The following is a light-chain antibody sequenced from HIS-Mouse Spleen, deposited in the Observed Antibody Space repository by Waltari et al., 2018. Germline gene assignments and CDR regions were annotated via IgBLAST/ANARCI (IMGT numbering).Light chain of an antibody. V-gene: IGKV2-28*01. Sequence: DIVMTQSPLSLPVTPGEPASISCRSSQSLLHSNGYNYSDWDLQKPGQSPQLLIYLGSNRASGVPDRFSGSGSGTDCTLKISRVEAEDVGVYYCMQALQTPRTFGQGTKVEIK. CDR1: QSLLHSNGYNY. J-gene: IGKJ1*01. CDR2: LGS. CDR3: MQALQTPRT.